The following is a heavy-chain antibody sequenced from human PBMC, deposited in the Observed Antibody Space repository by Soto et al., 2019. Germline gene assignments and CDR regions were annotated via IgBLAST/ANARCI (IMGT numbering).Heavy chain of an antibody. Sequence: EVQLVESGGGLVKPGGSLRLSCAASGFTFSSYSMNWVRQAPGKGLERVSSISSSSSYIYYADSVKGRFTISRDNAKNXXYXQXTSMRAEETAVYYCARDGTYYYASSGYSRLRVGIDVWGQGTTVTVSS. CDR1: GFTFSSYS. CDR2: ISSSSSYI. CDR3: ARDGTYYYASSGYSRLRVGIDV. D-gene: IGHD3-22*01. J-gene: IGHJ6*02. V-gene: IGHV3-21*01.